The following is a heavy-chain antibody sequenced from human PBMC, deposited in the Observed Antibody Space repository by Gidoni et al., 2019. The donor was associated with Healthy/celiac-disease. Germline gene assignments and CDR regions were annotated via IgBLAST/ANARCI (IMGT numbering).Heavy chain of an antibody. D-gene: IGHD6-19*01. Sequence: QVQLQESGPGLVKPSETLSLTCAVSGYSISSGYYWGWIRQPPGKGLEWIGSIYHSGSTYYNPSLKSRVTISVDTSKNQFSLKLSSVTAADTAVYYCARGVVGSGWTGHFDYWGQGTLVTVSS. CDR1: GYSISSGYY. CDR3: ARGVVGSGWTGHFDY. V-gene: IGHV4-38-2*01. J-gene: IGHJ4*02. CDR2: IYHSGST.